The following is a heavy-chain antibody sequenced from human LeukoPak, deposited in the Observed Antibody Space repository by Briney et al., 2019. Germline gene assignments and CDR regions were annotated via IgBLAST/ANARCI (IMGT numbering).Heavy chain of an antibody. CDR2: ISSSSSYI. CDR3: ARDFMSWSMDY. CDR1: GFTFSSYS. Sequence: GGSLRLSCAASGFTFSSYSMNWVRQAPGKGLEWVSSISSSSSYIYYADSVKGRFTISRDNGKNSLYLQMNSLRPEDTAVYFCARDFMSWSMDYWGQGTLVTVSS. D-gene: IGHD2/OR15-2a*01. J-gene: IGHJ4*02. V-gene: IGHV3-21*01.